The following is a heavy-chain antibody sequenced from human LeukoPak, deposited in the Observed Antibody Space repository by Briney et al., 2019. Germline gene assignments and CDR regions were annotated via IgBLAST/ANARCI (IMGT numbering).Heavy chain of an antibody. CDR2: IRSKANSYAT. D-gene: IGHD1-26*01. CDR3: TSPSSKQSGSYLN. V-gene: IGHV3-73*01. CDR1: GFTFSGSA. J-gene: IGHJ4*02. Sequence: PGRSLRLSCAASGFTFSGSAMHWVRQASGKGLEWVGRIRSKANSYATAYAASVKGRFTISRDDSKSTAYLQMNSLKTEDTAVYYCTSPSSKQSGSYLNWGQGTLVTVSS.